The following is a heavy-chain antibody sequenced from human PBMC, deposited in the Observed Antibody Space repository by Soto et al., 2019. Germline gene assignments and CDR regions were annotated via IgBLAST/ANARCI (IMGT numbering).Heavy chain of an antibody. Sequence: PGGSLSLSCAASGFTFSSYSMNWVRQAPGKGLEWVSSISSSSSYIYYADSVKGRFTSSRDNAKNSLSLQMNSLRAEDTAFHYCTKHTHNLTRYMDVWGKGTTVTVSS. CDR1: GFTFSSYS. D-gene: IGHD4-17*01. V-gene: IGHV3-21*04. CDR2: ISSSSSYI. J-gene: IGHJ6*03. CDR3: TKHTHNLTRYMDV.